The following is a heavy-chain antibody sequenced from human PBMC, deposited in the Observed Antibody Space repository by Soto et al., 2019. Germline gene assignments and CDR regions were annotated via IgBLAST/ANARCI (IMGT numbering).Heavy chain of an antibody. J-gene: IGHJ4*02. D-gene: IGHD4-17*01. CDR3: ARAPHDYGDYRLPY. Sequence: QVQLVQSGAEVKKPGASVKVSCKASGYTCTSYDINWVRQATGQGLEWMGWMNPNSGNTGYAQKFQGSVTMTRNTSISTAYMELSSLRSEDTAVYYCARAPHDYGDYRLPYWGQGTLVTVSS. V-gene: IGHV1-8*01. CDR1: GYTCTSYD. CDR2: MNPNSGNT.